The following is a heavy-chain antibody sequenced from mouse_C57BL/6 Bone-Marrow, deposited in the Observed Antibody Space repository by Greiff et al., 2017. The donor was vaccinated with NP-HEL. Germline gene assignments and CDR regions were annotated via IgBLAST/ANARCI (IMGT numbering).Heavy chain of an antibody. CDR1: GYTFTSYW. CDR2: IYPSDSET. D-gene: IGHD4-1*01. Sequence: QVHVKQPGAELVRPGSSVKLSCKASGYTFTSYWMDWVKQRPGQGLEWIGNIYPSDSETHYNQKFKDKATLTVDKSSSTAYMQLSSLTSEDSAVYYCARGGGTGRGYWGQGTTLTVSS. CDR3: ARGGGTGRGY. V-gene: IGHV1-61*01. J-gene: IGHJ2*01.